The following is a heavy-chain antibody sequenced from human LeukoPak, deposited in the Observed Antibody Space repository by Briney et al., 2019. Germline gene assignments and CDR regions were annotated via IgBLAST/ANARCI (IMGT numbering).Heavy chain of an antibody. Sequence: PGGSLRLSCAASGFTFSSYAMSWVRQAPGKGLEWVSAISGSGGSTYYADSVKGRFTISRDNSKNMVYLQMNSLRAGDLAGYYCPRDGKNYDQSLGPFDPWGQGTLVTVS. J-gene: IGHJ5*02. CDR3: PRDGKNYDQSLGPFDP. V-gene: IGHV3-23*01. CDR1: GFTFSSYA. CDR2: ISGSGGST. D-gene: IGHD5-12*01.